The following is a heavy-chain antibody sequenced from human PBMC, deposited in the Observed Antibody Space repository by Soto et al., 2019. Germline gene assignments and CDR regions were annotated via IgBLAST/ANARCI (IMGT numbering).Heavy chain of an antibody. CDR3: AKAYDYSWGRYPRELDH. Sequence: EVQVLESGGGLVQPGGSLRLSCAASGFTFNNFAMFWVRKAPGKGLEWDSSISRTGGAAHYADYVNGRFTISRDNSKNTLFLQFDSLRAEDTAVYYCAKAYDYSWGRYPRELDHWGQGSLVTVSS. V-gene: IGHV3-23*01. D-gene: IGHD3-16*02. CDR1: GFTFNNFA. CDR2: ISRTGGAA. J-gene: IGHJ4*02.